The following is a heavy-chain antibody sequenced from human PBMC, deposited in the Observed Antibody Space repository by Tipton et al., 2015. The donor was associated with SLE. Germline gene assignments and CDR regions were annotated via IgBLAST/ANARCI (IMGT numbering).Heavy chain of an antibody. Sequence: TLSLTCIVSGGSISSSYWSWIRQPPGKGLEWIGCFSNTGSTNFNPSLKSRVTISLDTSKNQFSLKLTSVTAADTAVYYCARVDSTVTTGLDYWGQGILVTVSS. D-gene: IGHD4-17*01. V-gene: IGHV4-59*01. CDR1: GGSISSSY. CDR3: ARVDSTVTTGLDY. J-gene: IGHJ4*02. CDR2: FSNTGST.